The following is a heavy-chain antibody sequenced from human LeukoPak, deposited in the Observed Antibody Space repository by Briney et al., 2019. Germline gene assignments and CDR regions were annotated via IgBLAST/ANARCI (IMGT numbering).Heavy chain of an antibody. CDR2: VKQDGSEK. J-gene: IGHJ4*02. D-gene: IGHD6-13*01. Sequence: GGSLRLSCAASGFTFSSYWMSWVRQAPGKGLEWVANVKQDGSEKYYVDSVKGRFTISRDNAKNSLYLQMNSLRAEDTAVYYCARRRNLYSSSWYPLDYWSQGTLVTVSS. V-gene: IGHV3-7*01. CDR1: GFTFSSYW. CDR3: ARRRNLYSSSWYPLDY.